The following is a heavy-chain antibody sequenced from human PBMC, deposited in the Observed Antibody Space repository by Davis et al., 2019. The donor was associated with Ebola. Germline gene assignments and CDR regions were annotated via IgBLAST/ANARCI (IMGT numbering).Heavy chain of an antibody. CDR2: INSDGSST. D-gene: IGHD6-13*01. J-gene: IGHJ5*02. CDR1: GFTFSSYW. Sequence: GESLKISCAASGFTFSSYWMHWVRQAPGKGLVWVSRINSDGSSTSYADSVKGRFTISRDHAKNTLYLQMNSLSAEDTAVYYCARDARERGDSSSWYEYNWFDPWGQGTLVTVSS. V-gene: IGHV3-74*01. CDR3: ARDARERGDSSSWYEYNWFDP.